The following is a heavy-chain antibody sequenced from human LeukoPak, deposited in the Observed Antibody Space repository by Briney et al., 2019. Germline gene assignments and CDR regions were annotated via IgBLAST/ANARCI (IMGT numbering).Heavy chain of an antibody. Sequence: ASVKVSCKASGYTFNGYYIHWVRQAPGRGLEWMGWINPKSGGTNYAQKFQGRVTMTRDTSISSAYMELSRLRSDDTAVYYCARTDYYDSSGYFDYWGQGTLVTVSS. CDR1: GYTFNGYY. D-gene: IGHD3-22*01. CDR2: INPKSGGT. V-gene: IGHV1-2*02. CDR3: ARTDYYDSSGYFDY. J-gene: IGHJ4*02.